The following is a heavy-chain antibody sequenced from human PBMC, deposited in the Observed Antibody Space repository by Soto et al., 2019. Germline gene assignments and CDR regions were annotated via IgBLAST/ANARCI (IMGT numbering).Heavy chain of an antibody. CDR3: ARRYTGSYYDY. CDR2: IYYSGST. V-gene: IGHV4-39*01. Sequence: QLQLQESGPGLVKPSETLSLTCTVSGGSISTPNYYWGWIRQPPGKGLEWIGSIYYSGSTYYNPSLKSPVTISVDTSRTQFSLRLTSVTAADTAVYYCARRYTGSYYDYWGQGTLVTVSS. J-gene: IGHJ4*02. D-gene: IGHD1-26*01. CDR1: GGSISTPNYY.